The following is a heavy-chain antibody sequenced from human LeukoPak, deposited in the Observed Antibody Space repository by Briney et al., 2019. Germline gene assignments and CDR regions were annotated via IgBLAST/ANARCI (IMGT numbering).Heavy chain of an antibody. J-gene: IGHJ4*02. CDR2: ISSSSSYSSYT. Sequence: GGSLRLSCAASGFTFSSYSMNWVRQAPGKGLEWVSSISSSSSYSSYTYYADSVKGGFTISRDNAKNSLYLQMDSLRAEDTAVYYCAKPRTNDYGGNFDCWGQGTLVTVSS. CDR3: AKPRTNDYGGNFDC. V-gene: IGHV3-21*06. D-gene: IGHD4-23*01. CDR1: GFTFSSYS.